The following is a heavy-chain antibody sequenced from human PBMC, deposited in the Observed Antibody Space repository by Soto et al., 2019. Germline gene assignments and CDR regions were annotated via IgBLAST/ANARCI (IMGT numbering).Heavy chain of an antibody. CDR3: AHRHRASAGLFDL. V-gene: IGHV2-5*02. Sequence: QITLKESGPTLVKPTQTLTLTCTFSGFSLTTSAVGVGWIRQPPGKALEWLTVIYGDDDQRSSPSLRSRLTTSKDTSKNQLVLRMTNTDPVDTATYYCAHRHRASAGLFDLWGQGTLVTVSS. CDR2: IYGDDDQ. CDR1: GFSLTTSAVG. J-gene: IGHJ4*02.